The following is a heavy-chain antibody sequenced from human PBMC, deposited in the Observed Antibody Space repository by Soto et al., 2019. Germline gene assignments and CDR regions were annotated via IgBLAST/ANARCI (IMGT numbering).Heavy chain of an antibody. CDR2: IYYSGST. CDR3: ARVWLSSWNWFDP. CDR1: GGSISSGGYY. D-gene: IGHD6-13*01. V-gene: IGHV4-31*03. Sequence: PSETLSLTCTVSGGSISSGGYYWSWIRQHPGKGLEWIGYIYYSGSTYYNPSLKSRVTISVDTSKNQFSLKLSSVTAADTAVYYCARVWLSSWNWFDPWGQGTLVTVSS. J-gene: IGHJ5*02.